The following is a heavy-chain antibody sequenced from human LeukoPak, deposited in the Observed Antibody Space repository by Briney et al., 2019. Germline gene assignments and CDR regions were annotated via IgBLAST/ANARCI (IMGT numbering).Heavy chain of an antibody. CDR1: GYTFTSYG. CDR3: ARDREDYSNYNFDY. J-gene: IGHJ4*02. V-gene: IGHV1-18*01. CDR2: ISAYNGNT. Sequence: ASVKVSCKASGYTFTSYGISWVRQAPGQGLEWMGWISAYNGNTNYAQKLQGRVTMTTDTSTSTAHMELRSLRSDDTAVHYCARDREDYSNYNFDYWGQGTLVTVSS. D-gene: IGHD4-11*01.